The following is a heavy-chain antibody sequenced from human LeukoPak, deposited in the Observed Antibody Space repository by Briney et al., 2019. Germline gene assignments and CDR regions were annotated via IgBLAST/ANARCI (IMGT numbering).Heavy chain of an antibody. CDR1: GYTFTSYG. CDR2: ISAYNGNT. CDR3: ARGRLHQSPPNWFDP. D-gene: IGHD4-11*01. J-gene: IGHJ5*02. V-gene: IGHV1-18*01. Sequence: AASVKVSCKASGYTFTSYGISWVRQAPGQGLEWMGWISAYNGNTNYAQKLQGRVTMTTDTSTSTAYMELSRLRSDDTAVYYCARGRLHQSPPNWFDPWGQGTLVTVSS.